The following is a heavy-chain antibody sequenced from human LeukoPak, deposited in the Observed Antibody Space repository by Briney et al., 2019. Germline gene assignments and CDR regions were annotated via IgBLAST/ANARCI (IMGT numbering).Heavy chain of an antibody. Sequence: GGSLRLSCAASGFTFSSYSMNWVRQAPGKGREWVSSISSSSSYTYYADSVKGRFTISRDNAKNSLYLQMNSLRAEDTAVYYCARDQGFYYYYGMDVWGKGTTVTVSS. CDR3: ARDQGFYYYYGMDV. J-gene: IGHJ6*04. V-gene: IGHV3-21*01. CDR2: ISSSSSYT. CDR1: GFTFSSYS.